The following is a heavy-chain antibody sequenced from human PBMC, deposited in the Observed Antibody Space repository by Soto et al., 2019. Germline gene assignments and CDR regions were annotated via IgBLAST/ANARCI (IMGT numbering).Heavy chain of an antibody. CDR3: TRVLYEGDNDVFYGIDV. J-gene: IGHJ6*02. CDR2: ISCRGTYI. Sequence: GGSLRLSCAASGFIFNKYNMNWVRQAPGKGLEWVSSISCRGTYIYYADSMKGRFTISRDNARNSLFLQMNSLRVEDTAVYYCTRVLYEGDNDVFYGIDVWGQGTTVTVSS. CDR1: GFIFNKYN. V-gene: IGHV3-21*01. D-gene: IGHD2-21*02.